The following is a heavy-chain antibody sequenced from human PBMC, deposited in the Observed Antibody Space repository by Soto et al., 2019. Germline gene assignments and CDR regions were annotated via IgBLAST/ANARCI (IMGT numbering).Heavy chain of an antibody. J-gene: IGHJ6*02. V-gene: IGHV3-21*01. Sequence: GGSLRLSCAASGFTFSSYSMNWVRQAPGKGLEWVSSISSSSSYIYYADSVKGRFTISRDNAKNSLYLQMNSLRAEDTAVYYCARDAILNTPDYGMDVWGQGTTVTVSS. CDR1: GFTFSSYS. CDR2: ISSSSSYI. CDR3: ARDAILNTPDYGMDV.